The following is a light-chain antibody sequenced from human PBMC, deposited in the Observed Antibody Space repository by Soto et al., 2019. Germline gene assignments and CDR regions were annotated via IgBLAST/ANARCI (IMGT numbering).Light chain of an antibody. V-gene: IGKV3-20*01. Sequence: EMVLTQSPGTLSLSPGEGATLSCRASQSVSSTYLAWYQQKPGQAPRLLIYGASSRATGIPDRFSGSASGTDFTLTINRLEPEDFAIYYCQQYGDSRTFGQGTKLEIK. CDR1: QSVSSTY. J-gene: IGKJ2*01. CDR2: GAS. CDR3: QQYGDSRT.